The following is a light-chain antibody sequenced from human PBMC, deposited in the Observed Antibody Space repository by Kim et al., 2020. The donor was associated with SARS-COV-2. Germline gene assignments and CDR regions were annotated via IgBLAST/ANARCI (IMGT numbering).Light chain of an antibody. V-gene: IGLV3-19*01. J-gene: IGLJ3*02. Sequence: ALGQTDTITCRAVSLTTYLESWYQQKPGPAPVLVIYGKDNRPSGIPDRFSGSSSGDTASLTNTGAQAEDEADYYCNSRDFSGNRIVFGGGTQLTVL. CDR1: SLTTYL. CDR3: NSRDFSGNRIV. CDR2: GKD.